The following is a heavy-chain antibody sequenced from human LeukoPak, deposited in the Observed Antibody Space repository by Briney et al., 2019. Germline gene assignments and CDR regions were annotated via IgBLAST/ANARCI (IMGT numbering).Heavy chain of an antibody. D-gene: IGHD2-2*03. Sequence: ASVKVSCKASGYTFTSYYMHWVRQAPGQGLEWMGIINPSGGRTSYAQKFQGGVTMTRDTSTSTVYMELSSLRSEDTAVYYCARGPGYCSSTSRYFFDYWGQGTLVTVSS. CDR1: GYTFTSYY. CDR3: ARGPGYCSSTSRYFFDY. CDR2: INPSGGRT. J-gene: IGHJ4*02. V-gene: IGHV1-46*01.